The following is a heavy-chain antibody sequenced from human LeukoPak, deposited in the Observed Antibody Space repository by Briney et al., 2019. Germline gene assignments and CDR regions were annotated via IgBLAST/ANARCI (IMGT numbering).Heavy chain of an antibody. V-gene: IGHV4-59*01. D-gene: IGHD3-3*01. CDR2: IYYSGST. CDR3: ARGLDFWSGYYDQPYYFDY. Sequence: SETLSLTCTVSGGSISSYYWSWIRQPPGKGLEWIGYIYYSGSTNYNPSLKSRVTISVDTSKNQFSLKLSSVTAADTAVYYCARGLDFWSGYYDQPYYFDYWGQGTLVTVSS. J-gene: IGHJ4*02. CDR1: GGSISSYY.